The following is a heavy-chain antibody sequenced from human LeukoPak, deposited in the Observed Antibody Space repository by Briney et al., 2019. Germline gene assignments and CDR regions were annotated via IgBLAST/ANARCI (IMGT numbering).Heavy chain of an antibody. CDR1: GGSISSYY. V-gene: IGHV4-39*01. J-gene: IGHJ6*03. CDR2: IYYSGST. Sequence: SETLSLTCTVSGGSISSYYWGWIRQPPGKGLEWIGSIYYSGSTYYNPPLKSRVTISVDTSKNQFSLKVRSVTAADTAVYYCARSRITMIVGRRGPTDYYYMDVWGKGTTVTISS. D-gene: IGHD3-22*01. CDR3: ARSRITMIVGRRGPTDYYYMDV.